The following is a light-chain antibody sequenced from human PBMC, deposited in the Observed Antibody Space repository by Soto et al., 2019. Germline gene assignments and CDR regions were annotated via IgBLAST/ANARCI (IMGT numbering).Light chain of an antibody. J-gene: IGLJ2*01. CDR1: NIGTKS. V-gene: IGLV3-21*04. Sequence: SYELTQSPSVSVAPGKTARITCGGTNIGTKSVHWYQQKPGQAPVLVIYSDNDRPSGIPARFSGSNSGHTATLTISRVEAGDEADYYCQLWDKTGDRVLFGGGTKLTVL. CDR2: SDN. CDR3: QLWDKTGDRVL.